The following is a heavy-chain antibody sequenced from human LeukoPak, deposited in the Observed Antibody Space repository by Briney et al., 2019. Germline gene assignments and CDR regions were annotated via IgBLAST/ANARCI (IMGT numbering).Heavy chain of an antibody. CDR1: GFTFSSYA. D-gene: IGHD1-26*01. J-gene: IGHJ4*02. Sequence: GGSLRLSRAASGFTFSSYAMSWVRQAPGKGLEWVSAISRRGGSTYYADSVQGRFTISRDNSKNTLYLQMNSLRAEDTAVDYCATWVSDRGSYKPFPLDYWGQGTLVTVSS. V-gene: IGHV3-23*01. CDR2: ISRRGGST. CDR3: ATWVSDRGSYKPFPLDY.